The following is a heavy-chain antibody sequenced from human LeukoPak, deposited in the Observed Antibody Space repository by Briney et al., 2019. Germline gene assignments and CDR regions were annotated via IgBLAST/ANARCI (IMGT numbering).Heavy chain of an antibody. D-gene: IGHD6-13*01. V-gene: IGHV3-48*01. CDR2: ISSGSTPT. J-gene: IGHJ4*02. Sequence: SGGSLRLSCAASGFTFSSFYLHWVRQAPGKGLEWVSYISSGSTPTQYADSVKGRFTISRDDAKDSLSLQMNSLRAEDTAVYYCARDMGASSWHAFDNWGQGTLVTVSS. CDR1: GFTFSSFY. CDR3: ARDMGASSWHAFDN.